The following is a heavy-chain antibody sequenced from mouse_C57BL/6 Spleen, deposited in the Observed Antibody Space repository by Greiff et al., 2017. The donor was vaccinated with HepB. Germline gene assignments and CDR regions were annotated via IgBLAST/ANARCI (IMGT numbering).Heavy chain of an antibody. D-gene: IGHD2-2*01. CDR1: GYAFSSSW. CDR3: ARGDYGYDGWYFDV. V-gene: IGHV1-82*01. J-gene: IGHJ1*03. CDR2: IYPGDRDT. Sequence: VQLQQSGPELVKPGASVKISCKASGYAFSSSWMNWVKQRPGKGLEWIGRIYPGDRDTNYNGKFKGKATLTADKSSSTAYMQLSSLTSEDSAVYFCARGDYGYDGWYFDVWGTGTTVTVSS.